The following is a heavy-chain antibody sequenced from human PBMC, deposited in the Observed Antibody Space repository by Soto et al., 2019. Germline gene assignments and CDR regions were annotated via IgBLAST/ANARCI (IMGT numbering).Heavy chain of an antibody. J-gene: IGHJ6*02. CDR2: INPDGGGT. CDR1: GYTFTSYY. Sequence: QVQLVQSGAEVKKPGASVKVSCKASGYTFTSYYMHWVRLAPGQGLEWMGIINPDGGGTSYAQQFQGRVIMTRDTSTSTVYMEMSSLRSEDTAVYYCAVGGNYLSMDVWGHGTTVTASS. CDR3: AVGGNYLSMDV. V-gene: IGHV1-46*01. D-gene: IGHD4-4*01.